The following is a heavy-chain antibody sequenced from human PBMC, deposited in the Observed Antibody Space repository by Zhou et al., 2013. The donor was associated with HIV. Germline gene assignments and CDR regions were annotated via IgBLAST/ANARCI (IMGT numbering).Heavy chain of an antibody. D-gene: IGHD6-13*01. CDR2: INPSGDSA. Sequence: QVQLVQSGAGVKKPGSSVKVSCKASGGTFSSYAINWVRQAPGQGLEWMGVINPSGDSAGYAQKFWDRIIMTRDTATSTLYLKMSSLGSEDTAVYFCAKDSSTGYLSPDHWGQGTLVSVSS. V-gene: IGHV1-69*05. CDR1: GGTFSSYA. CDR3: AKDSSTGYLSPDH. J-gene: IGHJ4*02.